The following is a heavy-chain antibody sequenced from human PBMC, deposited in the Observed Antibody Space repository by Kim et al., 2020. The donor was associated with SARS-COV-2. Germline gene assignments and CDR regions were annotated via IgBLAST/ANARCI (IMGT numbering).Heavy chain of an antibody. V-gene: IGHV3-23*01. J-gene: IGHJ4*02. CDR3: ATGRINVDY. Sequence: SPYSGDPGRGRFTISRDNSRNTLYLQMNSLRAKDTAVYYCATGRINVDYWGQGTLGTVSS. CDR2: SP. D-gene: IGHD3-10*01.